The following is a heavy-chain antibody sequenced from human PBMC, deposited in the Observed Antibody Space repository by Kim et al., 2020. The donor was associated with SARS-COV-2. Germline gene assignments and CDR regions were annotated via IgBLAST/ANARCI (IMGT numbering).Heavy chain of an antibody. Sequence: GGSLRLSCAASGFTFSSYAMSWVRQAPGKGLEWVSVIYSGGSSTYYADSVKGRFTISRDNSKNTLYLQMNSLRAEDTAVYYCKITGTMGFGELLWSHWGQGTLVTVSS. CDR3: KITGTMGFGELLWSH. CDR2: IYSGGSST. J-gene: IGHJ4*02. CDR1: GFTFSSYA. D-gene: IGHD3-10*01. V-gene: IGHV3-23*03.